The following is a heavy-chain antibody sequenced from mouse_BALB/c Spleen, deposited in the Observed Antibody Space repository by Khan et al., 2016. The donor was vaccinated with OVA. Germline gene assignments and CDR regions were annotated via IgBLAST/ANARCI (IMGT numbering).Heavy chain of an antibody. CDR2: LRSRRPP. CDR1: FSSLPPPSS. Sequence: PSPSLSLPFPFPFSSLPPPSSFPFLLPSPFPPTPSPRSLRSRRPPTNHPSLTSRISITRDTSKNQFFLQLNSVTTEDTATYYCSRKNYYGYAVDYWGQGTSVTVSS. CDR3: SRKNYYGYAVDY. D-gene: IGHD1-1*01. J-gene: IGHJ4*01. V-gene: IGHV3-1*02.